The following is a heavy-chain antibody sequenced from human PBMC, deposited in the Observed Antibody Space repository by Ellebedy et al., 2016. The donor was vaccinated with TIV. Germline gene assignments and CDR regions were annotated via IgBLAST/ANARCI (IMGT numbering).Heavy chain of an antibody. Sequence: GESLKISCTASGFIVSTNHMNWVRQAPGTGLEWVSYISGSASVTAYADTVKGRFTISRDNARTSLYLQMNSLRVDDTAMYYCARSYGARTSGPWGQGTLVTVSS. CDR1: GFIVSTNH. V-gene: IGHV3-48*04. D-gene: IGHD3-16*01. CDR3: ARSYGARTSGP. J-gene: IGHJ5*02. CDR2: ISGSASVT.